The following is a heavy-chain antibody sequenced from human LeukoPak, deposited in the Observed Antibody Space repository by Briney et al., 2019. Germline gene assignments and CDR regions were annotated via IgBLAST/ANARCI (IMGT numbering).Heavy chain of an antibody. J-gene: IGHJ4*02. CDR1: GYTFTGYY. CDR3: ARDNGDSNFDY. CDR2: INPSGGST. Sequence: GASVKVSCKASGYTFTGYYIHWVRQAPGQGLEWMGLINPSGGSTNYAQKFQGRVTMTRDTSTSTVYMELSSLRSEDTAVYYCARDNGDSNFDYWGQGTLVTVSS. D-gene: IGHD4-17*01. V-gene: IGHV1-46*01.